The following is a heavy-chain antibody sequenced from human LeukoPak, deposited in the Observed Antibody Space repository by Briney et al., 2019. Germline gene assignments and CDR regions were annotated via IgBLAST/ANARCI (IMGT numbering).Heavy chain of an antibody. D-gene: IGHD3-16*02. CDR1: GFTFSSYG. Sequence: PGGSLRLSCAASGFTFSSYGMHWVRQAPGKGLEWVAVISYDGVNKDYAGSVKGRFTISRDNSKNTLYLQMNSLRAEDTAVYYCATGITFGGVIPIYAFDIWGQGTMVTVSS. V-gene: IGHV3-30*03. CDR3: ATGITFGGVIPIYAFDI. J-gene: IGHJ3*02. CDR2: ISYDGVNK.